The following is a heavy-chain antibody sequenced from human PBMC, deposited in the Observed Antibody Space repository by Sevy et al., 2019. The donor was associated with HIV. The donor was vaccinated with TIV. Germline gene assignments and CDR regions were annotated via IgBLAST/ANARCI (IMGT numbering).Heavy chain of an antibody. Sequence: GGSLRLSCAASGFTFSSYSMNWVRQAPGKGLEWVSSISSSSSYIYYAYSVKGRFTISRDNAKNSLYLQMNSLRAEDTAVYYCARTRRLRYFDWLLDAFDIWGQGTMVTVSS. CDR3: ARTRRLRYFDWLLDAFDI. CDR1: GFTFSSYS. CDR2: ISSSSSYI. D-gene: IGHD3-9*01. V-gene: IGHV3-21*01. J-gene: IGHJ3*02.